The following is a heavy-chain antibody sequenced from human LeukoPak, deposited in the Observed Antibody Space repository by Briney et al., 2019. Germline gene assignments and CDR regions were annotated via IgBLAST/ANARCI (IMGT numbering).Heavy chain of an antibody. V-gene: IGHV3-30*04. D-gene: IGHD6-19*01. CDR1: GFTFSSYA. CDR3: ARGLAVAKYYFDY. J-gene: IGHJ4*02. Sequence: GGSLRLSCAASGFTFSSYAIHWVRQAPGKGLEWVALISDNGRRKEYADSVKGRFTIDRDNSRNTVYLQMNSLRAEDTAVYYCARGLAVAKYYFDYWGQGTLVTVSS. CDR2: ISDNGRRK.